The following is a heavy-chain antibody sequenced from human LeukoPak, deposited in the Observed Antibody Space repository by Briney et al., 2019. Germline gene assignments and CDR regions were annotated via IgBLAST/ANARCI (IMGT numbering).Heavy chain of an antibody. Sequence: SETLSLTCTVSGYSISSGYYWGWLRQPPGKGLEWIGSIYHSGSTYYNPSLKSRVTISVDTSKNQFSLKLSSVTAADTAVYYCARDLPVGVTATPAEYYFDYWGQGTLVTVSS. V-gene: IGHV4-38-2*02. CDR3: ARDLPVGVTATPAEYYFDY. D-gene: IGHD3-22*01. CDR1: GYSISSGYY. CDR2: IYHSGST. J-gene: IGHJ4*02.